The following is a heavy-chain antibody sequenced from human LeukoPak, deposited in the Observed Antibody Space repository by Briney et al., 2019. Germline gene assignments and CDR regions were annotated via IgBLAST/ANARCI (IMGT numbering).Heavy chain of an antibody. J-gene: IGHJ4*02. CDR3: GYCSSTSCFNFDY. CDR1: GFTFSSYG. D-gene: IGHD2-2*01. V-gene: IGHV3-30*02. CDR2: IRYDGSNK. Sequence: GGSLRLSCAASGFTFSSYGMHWVRQAPGEGLEWVAFIRYDGSNKYYADSVKGRFTISRDNSKNTLYLQMNSLRAEDTAVYYCGYCSSTSCFNFDYWGQGTLVTVSS.